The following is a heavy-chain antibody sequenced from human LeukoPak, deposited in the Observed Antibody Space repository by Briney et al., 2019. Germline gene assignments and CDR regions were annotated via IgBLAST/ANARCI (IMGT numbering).Heavy chain of an antibody. D-gene: IGHD4-17*01. J-gene: IGHJ1*01. CDR1: GFTFSSYA. Sequence: GGSLRLSCVASGFTFSSYAMSWVRQAPGKGPEWVSTISGSGGSTYYADSAKGRFTISRDNSKNTLYLQMNSPRAEDTAVYYCAKEIYYGDHLYFQHWGQGTLVTVSS. V-gene: IGHV3-23*01. CDR2: ISGSGGST. CDR3: AKEIYYGDHLYFQH.